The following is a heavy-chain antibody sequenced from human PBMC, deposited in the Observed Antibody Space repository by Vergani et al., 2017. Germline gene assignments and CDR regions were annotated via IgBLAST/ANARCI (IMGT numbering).Heavy chain of an antibody. D-gene: IGHD6-6*01. Sequence: QVQLVQSGAEVKKPGSSVKVSCKASGGTFSSYAINWVRQAPGQGLEWMGGIIPIFDTANYAQKFQGRVTITADESTSTAYMELSSLRSEARAVVYCAGERNSSLIRKYHYYYYMDVWGKGTTVTVSS. CDR3: AGERNSSLIRKYHYYYYMDV. V-gene: IGHV1-69*01. CDR2: IIPIFDTA. CDR1: GGTFSSYA. J-gene: IGHJ6*03.